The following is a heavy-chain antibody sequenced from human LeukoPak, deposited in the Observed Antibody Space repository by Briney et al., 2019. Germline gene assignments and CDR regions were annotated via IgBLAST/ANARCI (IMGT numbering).Heavy chain of an antibody. D-gene: IGHD3-9*01. CDR2: ISSSSSYI. CDR1: GFTFSSYS. J-gene: IGHJ4*02. Sequence: GGSLRLSCAASGFTFSSYSMNWVRQAPGKGLEWVSSISSSSSYIYYADSVKGRFTISRDNAKNSLYLQMNSLRAEDTAVYYCAKSGVEILTGYYGDYWGQGTLVTVSS. CDR3: AKSGVEILTGYYGDY. V-gene: IGHV3-21*04.